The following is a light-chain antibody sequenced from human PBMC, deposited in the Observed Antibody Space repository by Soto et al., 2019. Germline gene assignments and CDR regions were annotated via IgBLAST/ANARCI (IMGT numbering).Light chain of an antibody. CDR1: QGIRSY. CDR3: QQLNTFPPFFT. V-gene: IGKV1-9*01. CDR2: GAS. Sequence: DIQLTQSPSFLSASVGDRVTITCRASQGIRSYLAWYQQRPGKAPELLIYGASTLRPGGASRFSGSGSGTEFTLTISSLQPEDFATYFCQQLNTFPPFFTFGPGTKGISN. J-gene: IGKJ3*01.